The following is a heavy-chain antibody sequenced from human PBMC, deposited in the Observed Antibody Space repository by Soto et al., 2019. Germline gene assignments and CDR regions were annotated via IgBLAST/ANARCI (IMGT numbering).Heavy chain of an antibody. V-gene: IGHV3-74*01. CDR2: IRGDGSST. CDR3: ASEIIALKGGIRWFDP. D-gene: IGHD3-3*02. J-gene: IGHJ5*02. CDR1: GFTFSSHW. Sequence: EVQLVESGGGLVQPGGSLRLSCVGSGFTFSSHWMHWVRQTPGKGPVWVSRIRGDGSSTAYAESVRGRFAISRDNANKTLSLQMNTLSAEEPAVYCCASEIIALKGGIRWFDPWGLGT.